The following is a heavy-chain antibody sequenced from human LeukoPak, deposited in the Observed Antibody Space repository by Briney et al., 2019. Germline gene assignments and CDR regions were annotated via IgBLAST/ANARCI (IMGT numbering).Heavy chain of an antibody. CDR3: ARASGSYHDY. V-gene: IGHV4-34*01. D-gene: IGHD1-26*01. J-gene: IGHJ4*02. CDR2: INHSGST. CDR1: GGSFSVYY. Sequence: SETLSLTCAVYGGSFSVYYWSWIRQPPGKGPEWIGEINHSGSTNYNPSLKSRVTISVDTSKNQFSLKLSSVTAADTAVYYCARASGSYHDYWGQGTLVTVSS.